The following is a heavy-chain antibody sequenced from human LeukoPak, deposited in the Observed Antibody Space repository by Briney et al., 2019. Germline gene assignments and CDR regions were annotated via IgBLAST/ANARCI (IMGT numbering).Heavy chain of an antibody. CDR2: IYTSGST. Sequence: SETLSLTSTVSGGSISSYYWSWIRQPAGKGLEWIGRIYTSGSTNYNPSLKSRVTMSVDTSKNQFSLKLSSVTAADTAVYYCARHKSTYYYDSSGYLYFDYWGHGTLVTVSS. D-gene: IGHD3-22*01. J-gene: IGHJ4*01. V-gene: IGHV4-4*07. CDR1: GGSISSYY. CDR3: ARHKSTYYYDSSGYLYFDY.